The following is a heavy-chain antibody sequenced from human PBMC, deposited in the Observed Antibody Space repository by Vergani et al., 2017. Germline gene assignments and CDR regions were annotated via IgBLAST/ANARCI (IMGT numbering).Heavy chain of an antibody. CDR3: ARGLMRNITLFGESIIRGTDAFHV. CDR2: IRPGANS. J-gene: IGHJ3*01. D-gene: IGHD3-3*01. V-gene: IGHV4-34*04. CDR1: GGSFSGYF. Sequence: QVQLQQWGAGLLKPSEPLSLTCGVSGGSFSGYFWSWIRQSPGKGLEWIGEIRPGANSNRNPSLKSRATLSLDSSKKQFSLRPRSVTAADTAVYYCARGLMRNITLFGESIIRGTDAFHVWGQGTMVTVSS.